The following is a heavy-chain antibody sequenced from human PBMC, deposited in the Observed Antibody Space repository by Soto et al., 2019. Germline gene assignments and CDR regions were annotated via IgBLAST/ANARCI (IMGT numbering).Heavy chain of an antibody. V-gene: IGHV1-69*06. CDR3: ARGGYDFWSGYSGVWFDP. Sequence: ASVKVSCKASGGTFSSYAISWVRQAPGQGLEWMGGIIPIFGTANYAQKFQGRVTITADKSTSTAYMELSSLRSEDTAVYYCARGGYDFWSGYSGVWFDPWGQGTLVTVSS. CDR1: GGTFSSYA. D-gene: IGHD3-3*01. CDR2: IIPIFGTA. J-gene: IGHJ5*02.